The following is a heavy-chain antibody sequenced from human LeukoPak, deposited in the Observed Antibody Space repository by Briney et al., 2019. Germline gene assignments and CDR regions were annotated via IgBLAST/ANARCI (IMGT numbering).Heavy chain of an antibody. V-gene: IGHV4-4*02. Sequence: SETLSLTCAVSGGSISSSNWWSWVRQPPGKGLEWIGEIYHSGSTNYNPSLKSQVTISVDKSKNQFSLKLSSVTAADTAVYYCARVRVGATCFDYWGQGTLVTVSS. CDR1: GGSISSSNW. J-gene: IGHJ4*02. CDR3: ARVRVGATCFDY. CDR2: IYHSGST. D-gene: IGHD1-26*01.